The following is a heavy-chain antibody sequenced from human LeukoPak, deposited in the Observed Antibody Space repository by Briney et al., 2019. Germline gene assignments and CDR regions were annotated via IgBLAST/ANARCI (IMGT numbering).Heavy chain of an antibody. CDR3: TTLRDLDY. V-gene: IGHV3-53*01. CDR1: GFIVSDNH. J-gene: IGHJ4*02. CDR2: IYSGGNT. Sequence: GGSLRLSCAASGFIVSDNHMSWVRQAPGKGLEWLSVIYSGGNTFYADSVKGRFTISRDNSKNTLHLQMNSLRAEDTAVYYCTTLRDLDYWGQGALVTVSS.